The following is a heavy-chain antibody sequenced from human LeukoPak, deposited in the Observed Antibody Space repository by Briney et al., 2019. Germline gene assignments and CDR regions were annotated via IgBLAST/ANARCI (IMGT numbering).Heavy chain of an antibody. CDR1: GFTFSSYA. CDR3: AKLTGIDAFDI. V-gene: IGHV3-30*04. Sequence: GGSLRLSCAASGFTFSSYAMHWVRQAPGKGLEWVAVISYDGSNKYYADSVKGRFTISRDNSKNTLYLQMNSLRAEDTAVYYCAKLTGIDAFDIWGQGTMVTVSS. D-gene: IGHD7-27*01. CDR2: ISYDGSNK. J-gene: IGHJ3*02.